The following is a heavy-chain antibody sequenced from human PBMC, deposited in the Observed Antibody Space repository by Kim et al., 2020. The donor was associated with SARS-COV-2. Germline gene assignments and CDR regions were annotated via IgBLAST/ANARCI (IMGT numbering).Heavy chain of an antibody. V-gene: IGHV5-51*01. Sequence: YSPSFHGKVTIYADKSIGTAYLQWSSLKASDTAMYYCARRGIGLYYYGMDVWGQGTTVTVSS. J-gene: IGHJ6*02. CDR3: ARRGIGLYYYGMDV. D-gene: IGHD3-16*01.